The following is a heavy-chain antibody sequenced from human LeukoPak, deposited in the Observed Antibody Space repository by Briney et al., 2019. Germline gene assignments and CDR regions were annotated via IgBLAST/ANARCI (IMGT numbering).Heavy chain of an antibody. CDR1: XXXXY. CDR2: XXNIANPYPT. J-gene: IGHJ4*02. D-gene: IGHD4/OR15-4a*01. V-gene: IGHV3-72*01. CDR3: ARIMRVDYGTYYFDY. Sequence: XXXXYIDXXRQAXGKXXEXXXXXXNIANPYPTQYAPSVKCRFTFSRDHSQNTVYLQLNSLKTEDTAVYFCARIMRVDYGTYYFDYWGQGTLVTVSS.